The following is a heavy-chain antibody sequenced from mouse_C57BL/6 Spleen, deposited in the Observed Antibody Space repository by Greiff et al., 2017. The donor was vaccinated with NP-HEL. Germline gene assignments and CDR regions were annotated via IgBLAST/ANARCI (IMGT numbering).Heavy chain of an antibody. CDR2: IYPSDSET. J-gene: IGHJ3*01. CDR1: GYTFTSYW. CDR3: ARSTPGGSAY. V-gene: IGHV1-61*01. Sequence: QVQLQQPGAELVRPGSSVKLSCKASGYTFTSYWMDWVKQRPGQGLEWIGNIYPSDSETHYNQKFKDKATLTVDKSSSTAYMQLSSLTSEDSAVYYCARSTPGGSAYWGQGTLVTVSA.